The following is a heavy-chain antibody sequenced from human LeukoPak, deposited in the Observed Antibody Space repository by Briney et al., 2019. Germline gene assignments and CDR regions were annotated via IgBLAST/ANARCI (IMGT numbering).Heavy chain of an antibody. CDR1: GYTFTSYD. CDR2: MNPNSGNT. Sequence: ASVKVSCKASGYTFTSYDINWVRQATGQGLEWMGWMNPNSGNTGYAQKFQGRVTMTTDTSTSTAYMELRSLRSDDTAVYYCARAGSSGWYKFDYWGQGTLVTVSS. CDR3: ARAGSSGWYKFDY. J-gene: IGHJ4*02. V-gene: IGHV1-8*01. D-gene: IGHD6-19*01.